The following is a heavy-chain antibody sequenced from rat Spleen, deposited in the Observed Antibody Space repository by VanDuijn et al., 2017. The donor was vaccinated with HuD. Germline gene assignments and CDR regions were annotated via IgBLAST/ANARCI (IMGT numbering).Heavy chain of an antibody. CDR3: TRGTYFRH. CDR1: VFTFSNYD. CDR2: ITNTGGGT. D-gene: IGHD4-6*01. Sequence: EVQLVESGGGLVQPGRPLKLSCVASVFTFSNYDMAWVRQAPTKGLEWVASITNTGGGTHYPDSVKGRFTISRDNAKSTLYLQMNDLRSEDTATYYCTRGTYFRHWGQGVMVTVSS. J-gene: IGHJ2*01. V-gene: IGHV5-31*01.